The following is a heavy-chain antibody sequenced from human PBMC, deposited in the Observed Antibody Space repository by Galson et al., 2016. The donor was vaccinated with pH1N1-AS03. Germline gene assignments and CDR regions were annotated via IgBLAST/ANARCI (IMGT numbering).Heavy chain of an antibody. V-gene: IGHV4-61*08. CDR2: IHHSGST. Sequence: SETLSLTCTVSGGSVSSGVSYCSWIRQPPGKGLEWIGNIHHSGSTKYNPSLTGRVTISVDTSKNQFSLRLSSVTAADTALYDCAGGGGWLTDHWGQGTLVTVSS. D-gene: IGHD6-19*01. CDR3: AGGGGWLTDH. J-gene: IGHJ4*02. CDR1: GGSVSSGVSY.